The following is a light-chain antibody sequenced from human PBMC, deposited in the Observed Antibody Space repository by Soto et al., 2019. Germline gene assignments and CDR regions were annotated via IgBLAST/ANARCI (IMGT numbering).Light chain of an antibody. V-gene: IGKV3-15*01. CDR1: QSVTGD. J-gene: IGKJ1*01. CDR3: QQYDTWPWT. CDR2: RAS. Sequence: EILMTQSPATLPVSPGESVTLSCRASQSVTGDLGWFQQKPGQAPRLIIYRASTRATGIPARFSGSGSGTEFTLTISSLQSEDVALYYCQQYDTWPWTFGRGTKVDIK.